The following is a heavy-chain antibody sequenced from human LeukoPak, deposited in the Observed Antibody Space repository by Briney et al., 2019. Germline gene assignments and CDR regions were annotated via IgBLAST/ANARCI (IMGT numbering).Heavy chain of an antibody. V-gene: IGHV4-59*08. D-gene: IGHD1-7*01. CDR2: IYYSGST. CDR3: ARRNNFNYEGRAFDI. CDR1: GGSISSYY. J-gene: IGHJ3*02. Sequence: TSETLSLTCTVSGGSISSYYWNWIRQPPGKGLEWIGYIYYSGSTDYNPSLKSRVAISVDTSNNQFSLKLRSVTAADTAVYYCARRNNFNYEGRAFDIWGQGTMVTVSS.